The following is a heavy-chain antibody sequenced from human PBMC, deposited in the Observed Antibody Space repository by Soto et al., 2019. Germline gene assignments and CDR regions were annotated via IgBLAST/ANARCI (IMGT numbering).Heavy chain of an antibody. D-gene: IGHD1-1*01. J-gene: IGHJ4*02. CDR1: GLTVSHNY. Sequence: GGSLRLSCVASGLTVSHNYMAWVRQAPEMGLEWVSILYTEGTTYYADSVKGRFTISRDNAHNMVFLQMNSLTDEDSGVYFCARAGDWNYVQDFWGQGTLVTVSS. V-gene: IGHV3-53*01. CDR3: ARAGDWNYVQDF. CDR2: LYTEGTT.